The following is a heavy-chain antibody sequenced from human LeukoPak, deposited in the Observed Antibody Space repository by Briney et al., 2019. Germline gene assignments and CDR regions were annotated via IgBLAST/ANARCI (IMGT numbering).Heavy chain of an antibody. V-gene: IGHV1-69*05. Sequence: ASVKVSCKASGGTFSSYAISWVRQAPGQGLEWMGGIIPIFGTANYAQKFQGRVTITTDESTSTAYMELSSLRSEDTAVYYCARAPRYCSSTSCYNYYYMDVWGKGTTVTVSS. CDR3: ARAPRYCSSTSCYNYYYMDV. CDR1: GGTFSSYA. CDR2: IIPIFGTA. D-gene: IGHD2-2*02. J-gene: IGHJ6*03.